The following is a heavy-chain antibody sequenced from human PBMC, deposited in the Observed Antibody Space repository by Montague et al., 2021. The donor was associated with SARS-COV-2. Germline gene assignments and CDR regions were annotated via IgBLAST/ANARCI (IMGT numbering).Heavy chain of an antibody. CDR1: GGSFSGYY. Sequence: SETLSLTCAVYGGSFSGYYWSWIRQPPGKGLGWIGEINHSGSTNYNPSLKSRVTISADTSKNQFSLKLSSVTAADTAVYYCARVRYYGSGTSLGMDVWGQGTTVTVSS. J-gene: IGHJ6*02. V-gene: IGHV4-34*01. CDR3: ARVRYYGSGTSLGMDV. CDR2: INHSGST. D-gene: IGHD3-10*01.